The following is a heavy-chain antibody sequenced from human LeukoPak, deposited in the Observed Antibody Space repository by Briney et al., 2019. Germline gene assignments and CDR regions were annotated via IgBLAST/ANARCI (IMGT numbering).Heavy chain of an antibody. CDR2: IYYSGST. Sequence: SSETLSLTCTVSGGSISSSSYYWGWIRQPPGKGLEWIGSIYYSGSTYYNPSLKTRVTISVDKSKNQFSLKLSSVTAADTAVYYCARASHDYGDYSHFDYWGQGTLVTVSS. CDR3: ARASHDYGDYSHFDY. V-gene: IGHV4-39*07. J-gene: IGHJ4*02. CDR1: GGSISSSSYY. D-gene: IGHD4-17*01.